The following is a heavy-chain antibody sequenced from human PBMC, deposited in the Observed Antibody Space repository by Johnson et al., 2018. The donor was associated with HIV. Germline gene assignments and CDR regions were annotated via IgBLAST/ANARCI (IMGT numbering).Heavy chain of an antibody. CDR3: ASPEGPTGTQEEAFDI. V-gene: IGHV3-33*01. CDR2: IWYDGSNK. Sequence: QVQLVESGGGVVQPGRSLRLSCAASGFTFSSYGMHWVRQAPGKGLEWVAVIWYDGSNKYYADSVKGRFTISRDNSKNTLYLQMNSLRAEDTAGYYCASPEGPTGTQEEAFDIWGQGTMVIVSS. CDR1: GFTFSSYG. J-gene: IGHJ3*02. D-gene: IGHD1-1*01.